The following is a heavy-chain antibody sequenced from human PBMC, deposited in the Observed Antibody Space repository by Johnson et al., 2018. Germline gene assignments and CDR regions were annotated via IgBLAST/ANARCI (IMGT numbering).Heavy chain of an antibody. CDR2: INSDGSST. D-gene: IGHD3-3*01. V-gene: IGHV3-74*01. CDR1: GFTFSSYW. Sequence: VQLQESGGGLVQRGGSLRLTCAASGFTFSSYWMHWVRQVPGKGLVWVSRINSDGSSTSYTDSVKGRFTISRDNSKNTLYLQMNSLRAEDTAVYYCAREFEWLIGGGYFQHWGQGTLVTVSS. CDR3: AREFEWLIGGGYFQH. J-gene: IGHJ1*01.